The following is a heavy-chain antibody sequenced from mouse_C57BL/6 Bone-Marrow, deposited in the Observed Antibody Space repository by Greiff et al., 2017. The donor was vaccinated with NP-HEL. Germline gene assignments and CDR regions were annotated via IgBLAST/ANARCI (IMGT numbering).Heavy chain of an antibody. CDR1: GYTFTSYT. CDR3: ARDGLRYHGGRYFDV. CDR2: INPSSGYT. V-gene: IGHV1-4*01. J-gene: IGHJ1*03. D-gene: IGHD3-1*01. Sequence: QVQLQQSGAELARPGASVKMSCKASGYTFTSYTMHWVKQRPGQGLEWIGYINPSSGYTKYNQKFKDKATLTADKSSSTAYMQLSSLTSEDSAVYYGARDGLRYHGGRYFDVWGTGTTVTVSS.